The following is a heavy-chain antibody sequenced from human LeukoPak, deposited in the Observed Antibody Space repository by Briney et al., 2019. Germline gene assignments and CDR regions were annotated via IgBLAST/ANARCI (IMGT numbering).Heavy chain of an antibody. CDR2: ISSSGSTI. V-gene: IGHV3-11*04. Sequence: GGSLRLSCAASGFSLSDYYMSWIRQAPGKGLEWVSYISSSGSTIYYADSVKGRFTISRDNAKNSLHLQMNGLRAEDTAVYYCARGRDYYGSGYYNYWGQGTLVTVSS. D-gene: IGHD3-10*01. J-gene: IGHJ4*02. CDR1: GFSLSDYY. CDR3: ARGRDYYGSGYYNY.